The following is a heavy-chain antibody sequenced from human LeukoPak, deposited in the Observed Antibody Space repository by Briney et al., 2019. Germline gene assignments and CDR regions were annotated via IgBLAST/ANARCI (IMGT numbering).Heavy chain of an antibody. V-gene: IGHV1-8*01. CDR2: MNPNSGNT. CDR1: GYTFTSYD. Sequence: ASVKVSCKASGYTFTSYDINWVRQATGQGLEWMGWMNPNSGNTGYAQKFQGRVTMTRNTSISTAYMELSRLRSDDTAVYYCAINRGRAFSSSPLPVSWGQGTLVTVSS. CDR3: AINRGRAFSSSPLPVS. D-gene: IGHD6-13*01. J-gene: IGHJ4*02.